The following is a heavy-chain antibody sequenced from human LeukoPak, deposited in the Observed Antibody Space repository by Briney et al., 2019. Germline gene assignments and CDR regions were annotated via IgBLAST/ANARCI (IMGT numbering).Heavy chain of an antibody. CDR1: GYTFTDYY. Sequence: ASVKVSCKVSGYTFTDYYMHWVRQAPGQGLEWMGWINPNGGGTNYAQKFQGRVTMTRDTSFNTGYMELSSLRSDDTAVYYCARRYHYDTSAYYYGFNHWGQGTLVTVS. J-gene: IGHJ4*02. D-gene: IGHD3-22*01. CDR3: ARRYHYDTSAYYYGFNH. V-gene: IGHV1-2*02. CDR2: INPNGGGT.